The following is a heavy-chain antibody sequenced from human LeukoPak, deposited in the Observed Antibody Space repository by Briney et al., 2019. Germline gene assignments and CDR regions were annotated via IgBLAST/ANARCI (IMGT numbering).Heavy chain of an antibody. D-gene: IGHD2-2*01. CDR2: ISASSSFI. J-gene: IGHJ4*02. CDR1: GFTFSHYS. V-gene: IGHV3-21*01. CDR3: ARGYCSRTSCGDFDY. Sequence: PGGSLRLSCAASGFTFSHYSMNWVRQAPGKGLEWVSSISASSSFIYYADSLKGRFTISRDNAKNSLYLQMNSLRAEDTAVFYCARGYCSRTSCGDFDYWGQGTLVTVSS.